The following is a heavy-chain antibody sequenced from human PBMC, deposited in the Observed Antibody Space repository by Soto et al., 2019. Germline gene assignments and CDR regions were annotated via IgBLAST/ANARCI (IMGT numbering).Heavy chain of an antibody. Sequence: GGSLRLSCAASGSTFSSYSMNWVRQAPGKGLEWVSYISSSSTIYYADSVKGRFTISRDNAKNSLYLQMNSLRAEDTAVYYCARPQIAYSSGWYGFWGQGTRVTVSS. D-gene: IGHD6-19*01. CDR3: ARPQIAYSSGWYGF. CDR2: ISSSSTI. CDR1: GSTFSSYS. J-gene: IGHJ4*02. V-gene: IGHV3-48*01.